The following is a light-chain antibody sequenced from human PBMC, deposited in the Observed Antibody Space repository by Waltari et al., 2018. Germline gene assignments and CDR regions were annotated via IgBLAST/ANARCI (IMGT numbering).Light chain of an antibody. Sequence: QSVLTQPPSASGTPGQSAPISCSGSNSNIGQNFVYWYQQLAGTAPKLLVYSDDQRPSGVTDRFSGSKSGTSASLAITGLRSDDEADYYCAAWDDSLSGQVLFGGGTKLTVL. CDR1: NSNIGQNF. CDR3: AAWDDSLSGQVL. V-gene: IGLV1-47*01. J-gene: IGLJ3*02. CDR2: SDD.